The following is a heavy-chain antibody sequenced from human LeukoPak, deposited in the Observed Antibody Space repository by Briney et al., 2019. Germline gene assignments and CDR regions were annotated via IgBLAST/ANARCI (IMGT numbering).Heavy chain of an antibody. V-gene: IGHV3-30*18. CDR3: AKDRCSGGSCYAPLGMDV. CDR1: GFTFANYA. J-gene: IGHJ6*02. CDR2: ISYDGSNK. Sequence: GGSLRLSCAASGFTFANYAMNWVRQAPGKGLEWVAVISYDGSNKYYADSVKGRFTISRDNSKNTLYLQMNSLRAEDTAVYYCAKDRCSGGSCYAPLGMDVWGQGTTVTVSS. D-gene: IGHD2-15*01.